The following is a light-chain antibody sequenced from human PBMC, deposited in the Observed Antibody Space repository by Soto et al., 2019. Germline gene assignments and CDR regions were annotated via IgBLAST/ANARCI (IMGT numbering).Light chain of an antibody. CDR1: SSDVCGYNY. J-gene: IGLJ1*01. V-gene: IGLV2-14*01. CDR3: SSYTSSSALYV. CDR2: EVS. Sequence: QSVLTQPASVSGSPVQSITISCTGTSSDVCGYNYVSWYQQHPGKAPKLMIYEVSTRPSGVSNRFSGSKSGNTASLTISGFQAEDEADYYCSSYTSSSALYVFGTGTKVTVL.